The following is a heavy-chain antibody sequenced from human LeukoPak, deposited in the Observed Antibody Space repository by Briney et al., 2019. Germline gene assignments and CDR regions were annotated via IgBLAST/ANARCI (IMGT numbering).Heavy chain of an antibody. D-gene: IGHD1-26*01. J-gene: IGHJ3*02. CDR3: ASDSGSSFDAFDI. CDR2: IYYSGST. CDR1: GGSISSYY. V-gene: IGHV4-59*01. Sequence: SETLSHTCTVSGGSISSYYWSWIRQPPGKGLEWIGYIYYSGSTNYNPSLKSRVTISVDTSKNQFSLKLSSVTAADTAVYYCASDSGSSFDAFDIWGQGTMVTVSS.